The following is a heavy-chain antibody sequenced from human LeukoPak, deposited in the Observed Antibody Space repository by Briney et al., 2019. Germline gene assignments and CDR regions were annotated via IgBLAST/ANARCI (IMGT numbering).Heavy chain of an antibody. CDR2: ISSSGSTI. Sequence: SLRPSCAASGFTFCAYDISWIPRAPGHRREWVSYISSSGSTIYYAGAVKGRFTIGRDNAKNSMYLQRNRLRAEDTAVYYCARDGGNHDYWGQGTLVTV. J-gene: IGHJ4*02. V-gene: IGHV3-11*01. CDR1: GFTFCAYD. D-gene: IGHD4-23*01. CDR3: ARDGGNHDY.